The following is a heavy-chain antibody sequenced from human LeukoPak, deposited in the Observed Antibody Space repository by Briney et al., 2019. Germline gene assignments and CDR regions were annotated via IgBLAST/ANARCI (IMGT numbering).Heavy chain of an antibody. CDR3: ARQHYDSSGYYYGAFDI. CDR2: IYPGDSDT. J-gene: IGHJ3*02. Sequence: GESLKISCKGSGYSFTSYWIGWVRQMPGKGLEWMGIIYPGDSDTRYSPSFQGQVTISADKSISTAYLRWSSLKASDTAMYYCARQHYDSSGYYYGAFDIWGQGTMVTVSS. CDR1: GYSFTSYW. V-gene: IGHV5-51*01. D-gene: IGHD3-22*01.